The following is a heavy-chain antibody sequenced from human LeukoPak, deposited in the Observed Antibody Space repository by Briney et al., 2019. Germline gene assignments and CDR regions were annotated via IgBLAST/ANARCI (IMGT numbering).Heavy chain of an antibody. J-gene: IGHJ5*02. D-gene: IGHD4-11*01. CDR3: ARADYSNYGGWFDP. CDR1: GGSISSSSYY. CDR2: ISHSGST. Sequence: SETLSLTCTVSGGSISSSSYYWGWIRQPPGKGLEWIGEISHSGSTNYNPSLKSRVTISVDTSKNQFSLKLSSVTAADTAVYYCARADYSNYGGWFDPWGQGTLVTVSS. V-gene: IGHV4-39*07.